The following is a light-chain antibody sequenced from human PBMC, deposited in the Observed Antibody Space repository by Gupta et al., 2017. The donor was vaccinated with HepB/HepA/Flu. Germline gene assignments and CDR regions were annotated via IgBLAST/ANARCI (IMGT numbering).Light chain of an antibody. CDR2: EAS. J-gene: IGKJ2*01. CDR1: QSISSW. Sequence: DIQMTQSPSTLSASVGDRVTITCRASQSISSWWAWYQQKPGKAPKLLMYEASSLESGVPSRLTGSGSGTEFTLTISSLQPDDFATYYCQQYSYYSYTFGQGTKLEIK. CDR3: QQYSYYSYT. V-gene: IGKV1-5*03.